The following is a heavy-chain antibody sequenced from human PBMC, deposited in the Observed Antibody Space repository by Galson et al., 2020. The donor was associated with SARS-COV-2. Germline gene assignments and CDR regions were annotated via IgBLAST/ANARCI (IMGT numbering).Heavy chain of an antibody. Sequence: SETLPLTCTVSGGSISSYYWTWIRQSAGKGLEWIGRLDKSGSSDYSPSLKSRVTMSLDTSKNQFSLKVTSVTAADTATYYCARGGLSYGAFDYWGQGTLVTVSS. CDR1: GGSISSYY. V-gene: IGHV4-4*07. J-gene: IGHJ4*02. D-gene: IGHD5-18*01. CDR3: ARGGLSYGAFDY. CDR2: LDKSGSS.